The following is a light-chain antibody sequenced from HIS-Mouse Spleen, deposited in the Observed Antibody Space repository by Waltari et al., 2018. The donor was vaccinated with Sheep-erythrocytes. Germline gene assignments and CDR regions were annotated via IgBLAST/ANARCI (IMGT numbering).Light chain of an antibody. Sequence: SYELTQPPSVSVSPGQTARITCSGDALPTKYAYWYQQKSGQAPVLVIYEDSKRPSGSPGRFSGSSSGTMATWTISGAQVEDEADYYCYSTDSSGNHRVFGGGTKLTVL. J-gene: IGLJ2*01. V-gene: IGLV3-10*01. CDR3: YSTDSSGNHRV. CDR1: ALPTKY. CDR2: EDS.